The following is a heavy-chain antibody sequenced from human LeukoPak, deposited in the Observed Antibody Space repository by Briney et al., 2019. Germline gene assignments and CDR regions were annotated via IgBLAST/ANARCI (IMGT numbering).Heavy chain of an antibody. J-gene: IGHJ4*02. CDR1: EFSVGSNY. CDR2: IYSGGST. CDR3: AKTRGPGHYFDY. Sequence: GGSLRLSCAASEFSVGSNYMTWVRQAPGKGLEWVSLIYSGGSTYYADSVKGRFTISRDNSKNTLYLQMNSLRAEDTAVYYCAKTRGPGHYFDYWGQGTLVTVSS. D-gene: IGHD3-10*01. V-gene: IGHV3-66*01.